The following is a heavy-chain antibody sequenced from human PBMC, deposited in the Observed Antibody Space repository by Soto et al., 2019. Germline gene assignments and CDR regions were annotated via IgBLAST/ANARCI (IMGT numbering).Heavy chain of an antibody. J-gene: IGHJ4*02. D-gene: IGHD3-10*01. CDR1: GGTVSSYA. CDR2: FIPIFVSA. V-gene: IGHV1-69*01. Sequence: QVHLVQSGAEVKKAGSSVKVSCKASGGTVSSYAITWVRQAPGKGLEWMGVFIPIFVSAHYAQKFQGRVTITADESTSTAYMERGGLRSEDTAIYYCARDLSSDSTGFRGYDLWGQGTLVTLSS. CDR3: ARDLSSDSTGFRGYDL.